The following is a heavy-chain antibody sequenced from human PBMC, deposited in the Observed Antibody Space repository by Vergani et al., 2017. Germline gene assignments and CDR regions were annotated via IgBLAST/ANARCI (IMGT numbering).Heavy chain of an antibody. CDR3: AKANPRNSGYDYLYYNHAMDV. D-gene: IGHD5-12*01. CDR2: ISGSGGST. J-gene: IGHJ6*02. Sequence: EVQLLESGGDLVQPGGSLRLSCAASGFTFNHYAMNWVRQAPGKGLEWVSGISGSGGSTYYAGSVKGRFTISRDSSTNTLYQQMNSLSAEDSAVYYCAKANPRNSGYDYLYYNHAMDVWGQGTTVTVSS. CDR1: GFTFNHYA. V-gene: IGHV3-23*01.